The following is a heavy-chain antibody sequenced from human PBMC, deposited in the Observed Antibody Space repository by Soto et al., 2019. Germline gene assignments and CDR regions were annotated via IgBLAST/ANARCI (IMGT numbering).Heavy chain of an antibody. V-gene: IGHV5-51*01. CDR1: GSSFTSYW. Sequence: GGSLRLSCKGSGSSFTSYWIGWVRQLPGKGLEWMGIIYPGDSDTRYSPSFQGQVTISADKSIGTAYLQWSSLKASDTAMYYCARLAVVGYYYMDVWGKGTTVTVSS. D-gene: IGHD3-22*01. CDR3: ARLAVVGYYYMDV. J-gene: IGHJ6*03. CDR2: IYPGDSDT.